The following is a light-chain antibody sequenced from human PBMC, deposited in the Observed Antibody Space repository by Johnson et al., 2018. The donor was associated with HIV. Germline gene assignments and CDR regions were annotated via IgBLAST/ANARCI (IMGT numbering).Light chain of an antibody. CDR1: SSNIGNNY. CDR3: GTWDSSLSAGI. CDR2: ESN. Sequence: QPVLTQPPSVSAAPGQKVTISCSGSSSNIGNNYVSWYQQLQGTAPKLLIYESNQRPSGIPDRFSGSKSGTSATLGITGLQTGDEADYYCGTWDSSLSAGIFGTGTKVTVL. V-gene: IGLV1-51*02. J-gene: IGLJ1*01.